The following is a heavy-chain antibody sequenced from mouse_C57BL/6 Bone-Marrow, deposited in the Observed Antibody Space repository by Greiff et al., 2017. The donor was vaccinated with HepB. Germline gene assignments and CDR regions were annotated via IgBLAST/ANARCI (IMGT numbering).Heavy chain of an antibody. Sequence: VQLQHPGAELVKPGASVKLSCKASGYTFTSYWMQWVKQGPGQGLEWIGEIDPSDSYTNYNQKFKGKATLTVDTSSSTAYMQLSSLTSEDSAVYYCARVQRSFAYWGQGTLVTVSA. CDR2: IDPSDSYT. V-gene: IGHV1-50*01. CDR3: ARVQRSFAY. J-gene: IGHJ3*01. CDR1: GYTFTSYW.